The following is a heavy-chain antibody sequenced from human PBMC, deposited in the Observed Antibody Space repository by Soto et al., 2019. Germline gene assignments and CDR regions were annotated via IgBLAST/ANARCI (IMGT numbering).Heavy chain of an antibody. Sequence: ASVKVSCKASGYTFTSYGISWVRQAPGQGLEWMGWISAYNGNTNYAQKLQGRVTMTTDTSTSTAYMELRSLRSDDTAVYYCATNCISTSCYSYYYYGMDVWGQGTTVTVS. CDR3: ATNCISTSCYSYYYYGMDV. V-gene: IGHV1-18*01. D-gene: IGHD2-2*01. CDR2: ISAYNGNT. J-gene: IGHJ6*02. CDR1: GYTFTSYG.